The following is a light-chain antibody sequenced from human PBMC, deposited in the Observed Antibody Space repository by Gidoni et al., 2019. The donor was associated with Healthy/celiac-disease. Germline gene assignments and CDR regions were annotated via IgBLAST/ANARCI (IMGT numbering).Light chain of an antibody. CDR1: QRVNSN. CDR3: QQYHNWPLT. V-gene: IGKV3D-15*01. CDR2: GAS. J-gene: IGKJ4*01. Sequence: EIVMTQSPATLSVSPGERATLSCRASQRVNSNLAWFQQRPGQAPRLLIYGASTRATGIPATFSGSGSGTEFTLTISSLQSEDFAVYFCQQYHNWPLTFGGGTKVEIK.